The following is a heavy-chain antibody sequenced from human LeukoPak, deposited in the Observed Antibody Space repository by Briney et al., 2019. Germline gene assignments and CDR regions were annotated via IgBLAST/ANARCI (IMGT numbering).Heavy chain of an antibody. CDR3: GADLTMVRGVPRWFDP. CDR1: GGTFSSYA. Sequence: SVKVSCKASGGTFSSYAISWVRQAPGQGLEWMGGIIPIFGTANYAQKFQGRVTITADKSTSTAYMELSSLRSEDTAVYYCGADLTMVRGVPRWFDPWGQGTLVTVSS. V-gene: IGHV1-69*06. J-gene: IGHJ5*02. CDR2: IIPIFGTA. D-gene: IGHD3-10*01.